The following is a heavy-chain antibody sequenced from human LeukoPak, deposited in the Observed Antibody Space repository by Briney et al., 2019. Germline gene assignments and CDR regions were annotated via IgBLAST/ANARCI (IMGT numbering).Heavy chain of an antibody. CDR2: ISAYNSNT. D-gene: IGHD1-20*01. J-gene: IGHJ5*02. CDR1: GYTFTSYG. CDR3: ARDAITGQWRPNWFDP. V-gene: IGHV1-18*01. Sequence: GASVKVSCKASGYTFTSYGISWVRQAPGQGLEWMGWISAYNSNTNYAQKLQGRVTMTTDTSTSTAYMELRSLRSDDTAVYYCARDAITGQWRPNWFDPWGQGTLVTVSS.